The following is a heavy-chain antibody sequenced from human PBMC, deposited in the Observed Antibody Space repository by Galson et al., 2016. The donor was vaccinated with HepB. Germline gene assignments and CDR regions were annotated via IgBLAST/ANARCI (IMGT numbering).Heavy chain of an antibody. Sequence: SLRLSCAASGFTLSSAAMSWVRQAPGKGLEWVSAIHNDGGSTYYADSVKGRFTLSRDSSKNTLYLQMNSLRPEDTAVYYCARRSDSLLVVTGDCWGQGTLVTVSS. D-gene: IGHD2-8*02. CDR3: ARRSDSLLVVTGDC. CDR2: IHNDGGST. CDR1: GFTLSSAA. V-gene: IGHV3-23*01. J-gene: IGHJ4*02.